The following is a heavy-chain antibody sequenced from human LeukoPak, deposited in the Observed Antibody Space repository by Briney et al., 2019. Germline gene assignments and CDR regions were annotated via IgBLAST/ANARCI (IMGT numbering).Heavy chain of an antibody. CDR3: AKDRFGSGSPNWFGP. CDR2: ISGSGGDI. J-gene: IGHJ5*02. V-gene: IGHV3-23*01. CDR1: GFTFRSYA. D-gene: IGHD3-10*01. Sequence: GGSLRLSCAASGFTFRSYAMTWVRQVPGKGLEWVSAISGSGGDIFYTDSVKGRFTISRDNSKNTLYLQMNGLRAGDTAVYYCAKDRFGSGSPNWFGPWGQGTLVTVSS.